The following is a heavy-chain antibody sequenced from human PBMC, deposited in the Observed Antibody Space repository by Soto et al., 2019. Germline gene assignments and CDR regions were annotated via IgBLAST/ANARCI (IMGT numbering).Heavy chain of an antibody. Sequence: PGGSLRLSCAASGFTFSSYGMHWVRQAPGKGLEWVAVISYDGSNKYYADSVKGRFTISRDNSKNTLYLQMNSLRAEDTAVYYCAKVGYYDSSGYYYVGGPYYYYGMDVWGQGTTVTVSS. V-gene: IGHV3-30*18. CDR3: AKVGYYDSSGYYYVGGPYYYYGMDV. CDR2: ISYDGSNK. J-gene: IGHJ6*02. D-gene: IGHD3-22*01. CDR1: GFTFSSYG.